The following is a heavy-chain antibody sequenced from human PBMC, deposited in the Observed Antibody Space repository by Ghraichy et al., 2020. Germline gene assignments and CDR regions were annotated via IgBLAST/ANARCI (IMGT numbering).Heavy chain of an antibody. Sequence: GGSLRLSCAASGFSFSDHYMDWVRQAPGKGLEWVGRIRKKANIYSTEYAASVKGRLTVSRVDSKNSLYLQMNSLKSEDTAVYYCARGTRFGDSNGIDYWGQGSLVTVSS. CDR2: IRKKANIYST. V-gene: IGHV3-72*01. J-gene: IGHJ4*02. D-gene: IGHD5-18*01. CDR3: ARGTRFGDSNGIDY. CDR1: GFSFSDHY.